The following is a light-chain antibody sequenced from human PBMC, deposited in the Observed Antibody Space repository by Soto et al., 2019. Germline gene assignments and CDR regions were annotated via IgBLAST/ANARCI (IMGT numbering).Light chain of an antibody. V-gene: IGKV1-5*03. CDR3: QQYNSYPRA. CDR1: QSISSW. CDR2: KAS. Sequence: DIQMTQSPSTLSASVGDRVTITCRASQSISSWLAWYQQKPGKAPKRLIYKASSLASGVPPRFSGSGSGTEFTLTISSLQADDFATYHCQQYNSYPRAFGQGTKVDIK. J-gene: IGKJ1*01.